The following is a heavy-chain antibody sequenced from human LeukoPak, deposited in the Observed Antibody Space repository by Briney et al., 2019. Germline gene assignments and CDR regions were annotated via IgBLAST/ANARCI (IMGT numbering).Heavy chain of an antibody. CDR2: IIPIFGTA. Sequence: RASVKVSCKASGGTFSSYAISWVRQAPGQGLEWMGGIIPIFGTANYAQKFQGRVTITADESTSTAYMELSSLRSEDTAVYYCARSGLEVFWGSYRPQPYFDYWGQGTLVTVSS. CDR1: GGTFSSYA. V-gene: IGHV1-69*13. J-gene: IGHJ4*02. D-gene: IGHD3-16*02. CDR3: ARSGLEVFWGSYRPQPYFDY.